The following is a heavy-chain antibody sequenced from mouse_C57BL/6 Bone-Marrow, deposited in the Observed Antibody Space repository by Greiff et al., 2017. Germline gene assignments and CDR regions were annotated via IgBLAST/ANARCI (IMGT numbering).Heavy chain of an antibody. D-gene: IGHD2-12*01. CDR3: ARYYSACDFDV. J-gene: IGHJ1*03. V-gene: IGHV2-2*01. Sequence: QVHVKQSGPGLVQPSQSLSITCTVSGFSLTSYGVHWVRQSPGKGLEWLGVIWSGGSTDYNAAFISRLSIRKDNSKSQVFCKMNSLQADDTAIYYCARYYSACDFDVWGTGTTVTVSS. CDR1: GFSLTSYG. CDR2: IWSGGST.